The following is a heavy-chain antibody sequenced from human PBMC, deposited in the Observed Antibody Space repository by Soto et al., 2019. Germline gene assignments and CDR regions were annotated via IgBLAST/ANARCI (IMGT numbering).Heavy chain of an antibody. CDR3: ANSTVGASGWFDP. J-gene: IGHJ5*02. V-gene: IGHV3-30*18. Sequence: QVQLVESGGGVVQPGRSLRLSCAASGFTFSSYGMHWVRQAPGKGLEWVAVISYDGINKYYADSVKGRFTISRDNSKNTLYLQMNSLRAEDTAVYYCANSTVGASGWFDPWGQGTLVNVSS. CDR2: ISYDGINK. CDR1: GFTFSSYG. D-gene: IGHD1-26*01.